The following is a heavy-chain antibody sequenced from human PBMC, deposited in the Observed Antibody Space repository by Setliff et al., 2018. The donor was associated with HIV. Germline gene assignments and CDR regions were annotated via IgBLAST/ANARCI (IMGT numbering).Heavy chain of an antibody. CDR3: VRRAWRLWLAPIES. CDR2: IYPGDSDT. V-gene: IGHV5-51*01. CDR1: GYTFTTYW. D-gene: IGHD6-19*01. Sequence: PGESLKISCKGSGYTFTTYWIGWVRQMPGKGLEWMGIIYPGDSDTRYSPSFQGQVTISADKSISTAYLQWSSLKASDTAMYFCVRRAWRLWLAPIESWGQGSLVTVSS. J-gene: IGHJ4*02.